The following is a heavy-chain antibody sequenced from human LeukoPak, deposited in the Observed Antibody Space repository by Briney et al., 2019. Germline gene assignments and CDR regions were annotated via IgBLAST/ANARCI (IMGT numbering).Heavy chain of an antibody. V-gene: IGHV4-59*12. CDR3: ARVGSAAGHRGAFDI. CDR2: IYYSGST. CDR1: GDSISSYY. Sequence: PSETLSLTCTVSGDSISSYYWSWIRQPPGKGLEWIGYIYYSGSTNYNPSLKSRVTISVDKSKNQFSLKLSSVTAADTAVYYCARVGSAAGHRGAFDIWGQGTMVTVSS. J-gene: IGHJ3*02. D-gene: IGHD6-13*01.